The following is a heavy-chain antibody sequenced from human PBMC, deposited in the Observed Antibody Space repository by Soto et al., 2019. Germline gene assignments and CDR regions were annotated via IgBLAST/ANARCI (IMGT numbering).Heavy chain of an antibody. CDR2: IKPDGSDT. Sequence: GGSLRLSCAASGFTFGDFWMSWVRQAPGKGLEWVANIKPDGSDTYYVDSVRGRFTISRDNAKDSLYLQLSRLRAEDTAVYYCATETYWSFDYWGQGALVTVSS. V-gene: IGHV3-7*01. J-gene: IGHJ4*02. CDR3: ATETYWSFDY. CDR1: GFTFGDFW. D-gene: IGHD2-8*02.